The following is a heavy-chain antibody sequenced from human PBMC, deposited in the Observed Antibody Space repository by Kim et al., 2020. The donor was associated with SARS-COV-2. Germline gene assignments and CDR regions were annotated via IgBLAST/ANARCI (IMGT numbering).Heavy chain of an antibody. Sequence: AVSVKSRITINPDTSKNQFSLQLNSVTPEDTAVYYCARGYSGYGDNWFDPWGQGTLVTVSS. V-gene: IGHV6-1*01. J-gene: IGHJ5*02. CDR3: ARGYSGYGDNWFDP. D-gene: IGHD5-12*01.